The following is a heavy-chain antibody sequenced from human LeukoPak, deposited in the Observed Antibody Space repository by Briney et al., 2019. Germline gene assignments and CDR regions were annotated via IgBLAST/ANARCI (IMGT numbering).Heavy chain of an antibody. Sequence: GGSLRLSCAASGFTFSSYAMSWVRQAPGKGLEWVSAISGSGGSTYYADSVKGRFTISRDNSKNTLYLQMNSLRAEDTAVYYCAKDGAGFDWIPHIDYWGQGTLVTVSS. CDR3: AKDGAGFDWIPHIDY. CDR2: ISGSGGST. CDR1: GFTFSSYA. D-gene: IGHD3-9*01. J-gene: IGHJ4*02. V-gene: IGHV3-23*01.